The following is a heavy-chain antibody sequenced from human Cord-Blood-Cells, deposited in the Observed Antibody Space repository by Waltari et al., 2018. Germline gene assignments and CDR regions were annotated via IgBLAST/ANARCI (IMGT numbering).Heavy chain of an antibody. CDR3: ARNSGSYELYY. CDR2: IYHSGST. CDR1: GYSISSGYY. J-gene: IGHJ4*02. D-gene: IGHD1-26*01. Sequence: QVQLQESGPGLVKPSETLSLTCTVSGYSISSGYYWGWIRQPPGKGLDWIGCIYHSGSTYYYPSPKSRVTISVDTSKNQFSLKRSSVTAAVTAVYYCARNSGSYELYYCGQGTLVTVSS. V-gene: IGHV4-38-2*02.